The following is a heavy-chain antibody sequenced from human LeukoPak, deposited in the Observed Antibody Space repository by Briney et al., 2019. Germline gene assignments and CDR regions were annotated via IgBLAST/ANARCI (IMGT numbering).Heavy chain of an antibody. CDR3: ARDEARYSSGYYPNWFDP. CDR2: ISGYNGYT. V-gene: IGHV1-18*01. Sequence: ASVKVSSKASGYTFTSYGISWVRQAPGQGLEWMGWISGYNGYTHYANNHQGRVTMTTDTSTSTAYMELRSLRSDDTAVYYCARDEARYSSGYYPNWFDPWGQGTLVTVSS. D-gene: IGHD3-22*01. CDR1: GYTFTSYG. J-gene: IGHJ5*02.